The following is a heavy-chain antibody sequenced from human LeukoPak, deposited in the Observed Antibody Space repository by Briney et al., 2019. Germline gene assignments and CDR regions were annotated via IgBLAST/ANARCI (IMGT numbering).Heavy chain of an antibody. D-gene: IGHD3-16*02. CDR3: SEARPPLRLGELSLDY. Sequence: PGGSLRLSCAASGFTFISYSMNWVRQAPGKGLEWVSSISSSSSYIYYADSVKGRFTISRDNAKNSLYLQMNSLRAEDTAVYYCSEARPPLRLGELSLDYWGQGTLVTVSS. CDR2: ISSSSSYI. J-gene: IGHJ4*02. CDR1: GFTFISYS. V-gene: IGHV3-21*01.